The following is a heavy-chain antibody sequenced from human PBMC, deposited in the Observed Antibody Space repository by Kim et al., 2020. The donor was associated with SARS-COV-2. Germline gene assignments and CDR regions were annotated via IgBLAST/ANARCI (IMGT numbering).Heavy chain of an antibody. CDR2: IYHSGST. D-gene: IGHD3-10*01. J-gene: IGHJ2*01. CDR1: GGSISSSFW. V-gene: IGHV4-4*02. Sequence: SETLSLTCAVSGGSISSSFWWTWLRQPPGKGLEWIGEIYHSGSTNYNPSLKSRVTILVDKSQNQFSLKLNSVTAADTALYYCARGRFHRATSRYFGLWGR. CDR3: ARGRFHRATSRYFGL.